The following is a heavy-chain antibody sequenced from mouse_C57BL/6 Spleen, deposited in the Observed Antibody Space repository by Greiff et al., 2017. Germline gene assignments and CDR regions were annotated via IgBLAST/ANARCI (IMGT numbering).Heavy chain of an antibody. V-gene: IGHV5-12*01. CDR2: ISNGGGST. Sequence: EVQLVESGGGLVQPGGSLKLSCAASGFTFSDYYMYWVRQTPEKRLEWVAYISNGGGSTYYPDTVKGRFTISRDNAKNTLYLQMSRLKSEDTAMYYGARQGAGTYYDMGYWGKGPSVTVST. CDR1: GFTFSDYY. CDR3: ARQGAGTYYDMGY. J-gene: IGHJ4*01. D-gene: IGHD4-1*01.